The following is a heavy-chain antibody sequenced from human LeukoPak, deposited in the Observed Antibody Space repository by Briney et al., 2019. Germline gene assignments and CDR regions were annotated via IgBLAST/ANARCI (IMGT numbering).Heavy chain of an antibody. J-gene: IGHJ4*02. Sequence: GASVKVSCQALGYTLTDHYFHWLRQAPGQGIEWMGWIHPGRGDTNIAQKSQGRVSLTRDMSISTAYMELSRLTSDDTAVYYCARDHNWGPDYWGQGTLVSVSS. CDR1: GYTLTDHY. V-gene: IGHV1-2*02. CDR2: IHPGRGDT. D-gene: IGHD7-27*01. CDR3: ARDHNWGPDY.